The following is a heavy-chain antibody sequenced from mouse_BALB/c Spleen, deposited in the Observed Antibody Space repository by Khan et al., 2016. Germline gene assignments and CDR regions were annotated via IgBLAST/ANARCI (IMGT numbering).Heavy chain of an antibody. CDR3: AKTIYYGNYYSMDY. J-gene: IGHJ4*01. Sequence: VQLKQSGPGLVQPSQSLSITCTVSGFSLTSYGVHWVRQSPGKGLEWLGVIWRGGSTDYNAAFMSRLSITKDNSKSQVFFKMNSLQADDTAIYXCAKTIYYGNYYSMDYWGQGTSVTVSS. D-gene: IGHD2-1*01. CDR1: GFSLTSYG. CDR2: IWRGGST. V-gene: IGHV2-5*01.